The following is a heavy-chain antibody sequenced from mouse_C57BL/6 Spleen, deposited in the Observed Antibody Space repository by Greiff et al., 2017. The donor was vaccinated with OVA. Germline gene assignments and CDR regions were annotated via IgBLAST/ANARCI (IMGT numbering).Heavy chain of an antibody. D-gene: IGHD4-1*01. V-gene: IGHV1-64*01. CDR3: HWDEDYFDY. CDR1: GYTFTSYW. Sequence: QVQLQQPGAELVKPGASVKLSCKASGYTFTSYWMHWVKQRPGQGLEWIGMIHPNSGSTNYNEKFKSKATLTVDKSSSTAYMQLSSLTSEDAAVYYCHWDEDYFDYWGQGTTLTVSS. J-gene: IGHJ2*01. CDR2: IHPNSGST.